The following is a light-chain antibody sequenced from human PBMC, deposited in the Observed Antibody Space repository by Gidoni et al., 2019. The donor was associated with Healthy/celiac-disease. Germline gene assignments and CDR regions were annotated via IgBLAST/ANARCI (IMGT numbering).Light chain of an antibody. CDR3: ETWDSNTWV. CDR2: LEGSGSY. Sequence: QPVVTQSSSASASLGSSVKLTCTLSSGHSSYIIAWHQQQPGKAPRYLMKLEGSGSYNKGSGVPDRFSGSSSGADRYLTISNLQFEDEADYYCETWDSNTWVFGGGTKLTVL. V-gene: IGLV4-60*02. CDR1: SGHSSYI. J-gene: IGLJ3*02.